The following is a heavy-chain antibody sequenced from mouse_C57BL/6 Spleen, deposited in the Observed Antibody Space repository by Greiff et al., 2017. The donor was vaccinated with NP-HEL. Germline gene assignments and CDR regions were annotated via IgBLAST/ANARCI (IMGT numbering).Heavy chain of an antibody. Sequence: DVKLVESGGGLVKPGGSLKLSCAASGFTFSSYAMSWVRQTPEKRLEWVATISDGGSYTYYPDNVKGRFTISRDNAKNNLYLQMSHLKSEDTAMYYCARTLLHRDAMDYWGQGTSVTVSS. D-gene: IGHD2-10*01. V-gene: IGHV5-4*03. CDR3: ARTLLHRDAMDY. CDR1: GFTFSSYA. CDR2: ISDGGSYT. J-gene: IGHJ4*01.